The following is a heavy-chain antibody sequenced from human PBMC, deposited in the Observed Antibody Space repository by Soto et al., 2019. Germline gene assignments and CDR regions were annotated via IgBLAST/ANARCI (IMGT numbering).Heavy chain of an antibody. V-gene: IGHV1-46*01. D-gene: IGHD6-6*01. CDR3: ARGVTYSSSSPPYGMDV. CDR1: GYTFTSYY. CDR2: INPSGGST. Sequence: GASVKVSCKASGYTFTSYYMHWVLQAPGQGLEWMGIINPSGGSTSYAQKFQGRVTMTRDTSTSTVYMELSSLRSEDTAVYYCARGVTYSSSSPPYGMDVWGQGTTVTVSS. J-gene: IGHJ6*02.